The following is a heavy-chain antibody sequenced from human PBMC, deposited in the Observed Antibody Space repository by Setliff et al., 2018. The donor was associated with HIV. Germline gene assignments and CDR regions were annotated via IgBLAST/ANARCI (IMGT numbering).Heavy chain of an antibody. CDR3: ATDRDATMVPGADY. CDR2: INPSFGST. J-gene: IGHJ4*02. Sequence: ASVKVSCKASGYAVTDYYMHWVRRAPGHGLEWMGIINPSFGSTSYAQKFQGRVTMTRDTSTSTVFMELSSLNSEDTAVYYCATDRDATMVPGADYWGQGTLVTVSS. CDR1: GYAVTDYY. V-gene: IGHV1-46*01. D-gene: IGHD3-10*01.